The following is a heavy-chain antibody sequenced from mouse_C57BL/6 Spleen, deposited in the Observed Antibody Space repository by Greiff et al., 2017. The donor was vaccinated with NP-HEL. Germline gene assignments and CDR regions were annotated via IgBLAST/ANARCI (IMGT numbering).Heavy chain of an antibody. Sequence: QVQLQQPGAALVKPGASVKLSCKASGYTFTSYWMHWVKQRPGQGLEWIGMIHPNSGSTNYNEKFKSKATLTVDKSSSTAYMQLSSLTSEDAAVYYCATNWDDFFDYWGQGTTLTVSS. CDR2: IHPNSGST. J-gene: IGHJ2*01. D-gene: IGHD4-1*01. CDR1: GYTFTSYW. CDR3: ATNWDDFFDY. V-gene: IGHV1-64*01.